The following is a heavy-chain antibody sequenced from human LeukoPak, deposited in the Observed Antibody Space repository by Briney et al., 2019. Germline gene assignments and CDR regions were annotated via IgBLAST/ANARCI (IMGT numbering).Heavy chain of an antibody. Sequence: GGSLRLSCAASGFTFSSYEMNWVRQAPGKGLEWVSYISSSGSTIYYVDSVKGRFTISRDNAKNSLYLQMNSLRAEDTAVYYCARVIGWELLRAFDIWGQGTMVTVSS. D-gene: IGHD1-26*01. CDR3: ARVIGWELLRAFDI. V-gene: IGHV3-48*03. J-gene: IGHJ3*02. CDR2: ISSSGSTI. CDR1: GFTFSSYE.